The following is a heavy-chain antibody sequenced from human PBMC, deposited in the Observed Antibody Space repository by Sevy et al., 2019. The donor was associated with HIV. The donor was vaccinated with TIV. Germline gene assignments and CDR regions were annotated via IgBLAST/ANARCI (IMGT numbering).Heavy chain of an antibody. D-gene: IGHD3-3*01. V-gene: IGHV4-59*01. CDR3: ARAYYDFWSGHDYYYGMDV. CDR1: GGSISSYY. J-gene: IGHJ6*02. CDR2: IYYSGST. Sequence: SETLSLTCTVSGGSISSYYWSWIRQPPGKGLEWIGYIYYSGSTNYNPSLKSRVTISVGTSKNQFSLKLSSVTAADTAVYYCARAYYDFWSGHDYYYGMDVWGQGTTVTVSS.